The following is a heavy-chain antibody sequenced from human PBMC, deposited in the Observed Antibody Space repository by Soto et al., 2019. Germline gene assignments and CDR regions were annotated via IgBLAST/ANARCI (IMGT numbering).Heavy chain of an antibody. J-gene: IGHJ4*02. Sequence: ASVKVSCKASGYTFTSYGISWVRQAPGQGLEWMGWINPNSGGTNYAQKFQGWVTMTRDTSISTAYMELSRLRSDDTAVYYCARASGSIAARPPFDYWGQGTLVTVSS. D-gene: IGHD6-6*01. CDR1: GYTFTSYG. CDR2: INPNSGGT. V-gene: IGHV1-2*04. CDR3: ARASGSIAARPPFDY.